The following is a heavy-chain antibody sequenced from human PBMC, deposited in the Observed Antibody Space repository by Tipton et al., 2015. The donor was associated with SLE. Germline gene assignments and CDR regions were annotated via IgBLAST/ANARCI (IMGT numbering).Heavy chain of an antibody. CDR1: GFSFGDYA. V-gene: IGHV3-49*03. CDR3: SRDFWSSPISLDI. Sequence: SLRLSCTASGFSFGDYAVSWIRQAPGKGLQWVGAIRSKAYGATTEYAASVKGRFIISRDDSKSIAYLQLNSLKTEDTAIYYCSRDFWSSPISLDIWGQGRMVTVSS. J-gene: IGHJ3*02. CDR2: IRSKAYGATT. D-gene: IGHD3-3*01.